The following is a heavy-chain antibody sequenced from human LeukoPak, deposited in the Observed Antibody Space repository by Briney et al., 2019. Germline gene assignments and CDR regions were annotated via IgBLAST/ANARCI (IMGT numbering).Heavy chain of an antibody. CDR1: GFTFGDYA. V-gene: IGHV3-15*01. CDR2: IKRKSDGGTR. Sequence: GGSLRLSCTASGFTFGDYAMSWVRQAPGKGLEWVGRIKRKSDGGTRDFAAPVKGRFIISRDDSKNTLYLQMNSLKTEDTAVYYCGLGSGRSDFDYWGHGTLVTVSS. CDR3: GLGSGRSDFDY. J-gene: IGHJ4*01. D-gene: IGHD3-10*01.